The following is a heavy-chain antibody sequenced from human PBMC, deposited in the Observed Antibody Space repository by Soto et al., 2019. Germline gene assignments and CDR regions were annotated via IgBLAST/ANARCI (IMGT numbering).Heavy chain of an antibody. D-gene: IGHD3-16*01. CDR3: ATRPLLRGAP. CDR1: GFTFSSND. Sequence: EVQLVESGGGLIQPGGSLRLSCEASGFTFSSNDMNWVRQAPGKGLEWVSLIWTSGSTAYADSVKGRFTISRDNSKSVLYLHMSSLRAEDTAVYYCATRPLLRGAPWGQGTMVTVSS. CDR2: IWTSGST. V-gene: IGHV3-53*01. J-gene: IGHJ3*01.